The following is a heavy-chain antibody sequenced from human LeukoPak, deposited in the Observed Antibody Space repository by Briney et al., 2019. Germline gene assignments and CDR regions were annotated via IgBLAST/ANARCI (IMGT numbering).Heavy chain of an antibody. CDR3: AKAYLGGGSYEGVDY. D-gene: IGHD1-26*01. Sequence: GGSLRLSCAASGLTFDDYAMHWVRQAPGKGLEWVSGISWNSGSIGYADSVKGRFTISRDNAKNSLYLQMNSLRAEDTALYYCAKAYLGGGSYEGVDYWGQGTLVTVSS. V-gene: IGHV3-9*01. J-gene: IGHJ4*02. CDR2: ISWNSGSI. CDR1: GLTFDDYA.